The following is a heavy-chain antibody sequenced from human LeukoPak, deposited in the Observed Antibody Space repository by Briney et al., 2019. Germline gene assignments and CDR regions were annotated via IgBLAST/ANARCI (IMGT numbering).Heavy chain of an antibody. CDR2: INPNSGGT. V-gene: IGHV1-2*02. CDR3: AREGGVFATIFGVVSNDFDY. Sequence: ASVKVSCKASGYTFTGYYMHWVRQAPGQGLEWMGWINPNSGGTNYAQKFQGRVTMARDTSISTAYMELSRLRSDDTAVYYCAREGGVFATIFGVVSNDFDYWGQGTLVTVSS. CDR1: GYTFTGYY. J-gene: IGHJ4*02. D-gene: IGHD3-3*01.